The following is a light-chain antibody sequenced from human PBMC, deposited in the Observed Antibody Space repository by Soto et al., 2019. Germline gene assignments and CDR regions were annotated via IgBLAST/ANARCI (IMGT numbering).Light chain of an antibody. V-gene: IGKV1-8*01. CDR3: QQYYSYPRT. Sequence: IQMAQSPSSLSASTGDRVTITCRASQGISSYLAWYQQKPGKAPKLLIYAASTLQSGVPSRFSGSGSGTDFTLTISCLQSEDFATYYCQQYYSYPRTFGQGTKVDI. J-gene: IGKJ1*01. CDR2: AAS. CDR1: QGISSY.